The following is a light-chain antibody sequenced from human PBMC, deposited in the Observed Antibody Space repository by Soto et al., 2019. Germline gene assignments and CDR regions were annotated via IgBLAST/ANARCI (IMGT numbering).Light chain of an antibody. V-gene: IGLV2-14*01. J-gene: IGLJ1*01. CDR1: RSDVSGYNY. CDR3: SSYTSSSTYV. Sequence: QSVLTQPASVSGSPGQSITISCTGTRSDVSGYNYVYWHQQHPGKAPKLMIYDVTNRPSGVSDRFSGSKSGNTASLTISGLQAEDEADYYCSSYTSSSTYVFGAGTKVTV. CDR2: DVT.